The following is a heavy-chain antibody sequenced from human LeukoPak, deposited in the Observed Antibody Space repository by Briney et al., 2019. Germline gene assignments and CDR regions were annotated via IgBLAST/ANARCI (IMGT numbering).Heavy chain of an antibody. CDR2: IYYSGNT. Sequence: SQTLSLTCTVSGGSISSGGYYWSWIRQHPGKGLERIGYIYYSGNTYYNPSPKSRVTISVDTSKNQSSLKLSSVTAADTALYYCARGKPRLGSRFDPPGQGTLVTVSS. CDR3: ARGKPRLGSRFDP. J-gene: IGHJ5*02. D-gene: IGHD2-15*01. CDR1: GGSISSGGYY. V-gene: IGHV4-31*03.